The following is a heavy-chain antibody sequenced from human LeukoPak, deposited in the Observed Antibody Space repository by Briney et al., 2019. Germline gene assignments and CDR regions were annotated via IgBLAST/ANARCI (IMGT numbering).Heavy chain of an antibody. CDR1: CCLISSYF. V-gene: IGHV4-59*01. J-gene: IGHJ3*02. Sequence: ETPFPPPTVSCCLISSYFWGWVRQPPGEGLEWIGGIFYSGSTNYNPSLKSRVTISVDTSKNQFSLKLSSVAAADTAVYYCARERYYDSSGYSDAFDIWGQGTMVTVSS. D-gene: IGHD3-22*01. CDR2: IFYSGST. CDR3: ARERYYDSSGYSDAFDI.